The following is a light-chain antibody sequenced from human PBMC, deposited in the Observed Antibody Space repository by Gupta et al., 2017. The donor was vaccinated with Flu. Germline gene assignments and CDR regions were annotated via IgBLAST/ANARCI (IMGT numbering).Light chain of an antibody. Sequence: DVVLTQSPVSLPVTLGQPASISCRSSQGLVFSDGNTYLHWFQQRPGQSPRRLIYNLSNRDSGVPDRFSDSGSGIDFTLTISRVEAEDVGIYYCMQGTHWPLTFGGGTKVEIK. CDR2: NLS. CDR1: QGLVFSDGNTY. V-gene: IGKV2-30*01. J-gene: IGKJ4*01. CDR3: MQGTHWPLT.